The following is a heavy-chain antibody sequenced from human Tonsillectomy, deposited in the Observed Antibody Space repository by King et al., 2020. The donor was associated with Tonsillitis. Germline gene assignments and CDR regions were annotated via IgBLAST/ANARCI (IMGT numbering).Heavy chain of an antibody. CDR3: AKDWSGWAFHY. J-gene: IGHJ4*02. D-gene: IGHD3-3*01. CDR1: GFTFSTYA. V-gene: IGHV3-30*02. CDR2: IRYDGSHK. Sequence: VQLVESGGGVVQPGGSLRLSCAASGFTFSTYAMHWVRQTPGKGLEWVTFIRYDGSHKYYADSVKGRFTISKDNSKNTLYLQMNSLRADDTAVYYCAKDWSGWAFHYWGQGSPVTVSS.